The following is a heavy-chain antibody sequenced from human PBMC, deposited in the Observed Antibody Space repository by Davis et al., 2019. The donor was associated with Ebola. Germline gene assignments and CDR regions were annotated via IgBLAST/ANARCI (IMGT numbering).Heavy chain of an antibody. CDR2: ISGSGGST. CDR1: GFTFSSSA. D-gene: IGHD6-19*01. V-gene: IGHV3-23*01. CDR3: AKHSGWFNI. Sequence: GESLKISCAASGFTFSSSAMSWVRQVPGKGLEWVSTISGSGGSTYYADSVKGRFTISRDTYKKTLYLQMNSLRAEDTAVYYCAKHSGWFNIWGQGTMVTVSS. J-gene: IGHJ3*02.